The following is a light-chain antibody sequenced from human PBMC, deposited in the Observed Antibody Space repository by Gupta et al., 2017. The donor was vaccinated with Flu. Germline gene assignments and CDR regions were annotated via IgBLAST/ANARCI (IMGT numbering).Light chain of an antibody. CDR3: QQYFTTLSWT. CDR2: WAS. Sequence: DIVMTQSPDSLAVSLGERATINCKSSQSVLYSSSNRNYLAWYQQKPGQPPKLLIYWASTRESGVPDRFSGSGSGTDFTLTISSLQAEDVAVYYCQQYFTTLSWTFGQGTKVEI. J-gene: IGKJ1*01. V-gene: IGKV4-1*01. CDR1: QSVLYSSSNRNY.